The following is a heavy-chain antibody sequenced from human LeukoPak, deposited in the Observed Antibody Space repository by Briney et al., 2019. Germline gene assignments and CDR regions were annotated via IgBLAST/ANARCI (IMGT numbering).Heavy chain of an antibody. CDR1: GFTFSNYA. CDR3: APRLLDY. Sequence: GGSLRLSFVASGFTFSNYAMHWVRQAPGKGLEWVAVISYDGTEKKCADSVKGRFTISRDNSKNTLYLEMSSLRGEDTAIYYCAPRLLDYWGQGTLVTVSS. V-gene: IGHV3-30*03. CDR2: ISYDGTEK. J-gene: IGHJ4*02. D-gene: IGHD6-25*01.